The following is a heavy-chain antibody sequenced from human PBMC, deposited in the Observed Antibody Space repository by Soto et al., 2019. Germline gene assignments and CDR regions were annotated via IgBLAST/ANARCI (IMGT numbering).Heavy chain of an antibody. Sequence: EVQLVESGGGLVQPGGSLRLSCAASGLTVSTNPMSWVRQAPGKGLEWVSVIYTGGGTHYADSVKGRFTISRDTSMNTVIVKMNSLRPEDTAVYYCARDRSGHWRQGTLVTVSS. CDR1: GLTVSTNP. V-gene: IGHV3-66*01. J-gene: IGHJ4*02. CDR3: ARDRSGH. CDR2: IYTGGGT.